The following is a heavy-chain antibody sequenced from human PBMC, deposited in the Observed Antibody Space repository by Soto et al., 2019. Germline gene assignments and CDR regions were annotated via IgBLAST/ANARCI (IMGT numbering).Heavy chain of an antibody. CDR1: GFTFSSYA. J-gene: IGHJ2*01. V-gene: IGHV3-23*01. Sequence: EVQLLESGGGLVQPGGSLRLSCAASGFTFSSYAMSWVRQAPGKGLEWVSTISSDGGSTYYADSVKGRFTISRDNSKNTMYVQMNSLKVEDTAVYYCARDRGYCSGGSCYWCFDLWGRGTLVTVSS. D-gene: IGHD2-15*01. CDR2: ISSDGGST. CDR3: ARDRGYCSGGSCYWCFDL.